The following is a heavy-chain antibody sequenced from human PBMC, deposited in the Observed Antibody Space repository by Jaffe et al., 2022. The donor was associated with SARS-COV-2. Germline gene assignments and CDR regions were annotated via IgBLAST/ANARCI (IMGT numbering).Heavy chain of an antibody. D-gene: IGHD3-10*01. J-gene: IGHJ6*03. V-gene: IGHV3-21*01. CDR2: ISSGGTYI. CDR3: ARAPGPGLSYSSYYMDV. CDR1: GFSFSNFG. Sequence: EVQLVESGGGLVKPGGSLRLSCTASGFSFSNFGMHWVRQAPGKGLEWVSFISSGGTYIYYADSLKGRFTISRDNANNSLYLQLNDLRVEDTAIYYCARAPGPGLSYSSYYMDVWGKGTTLTVSS.